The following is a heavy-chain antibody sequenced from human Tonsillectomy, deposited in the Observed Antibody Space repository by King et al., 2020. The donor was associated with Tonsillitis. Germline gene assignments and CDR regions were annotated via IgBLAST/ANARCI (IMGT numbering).Heavy chain of an antibody. CDR3: TRAYDICTGSTEHDNFDY. V-gene: IGHV3-21*01. CDR2: ISSSSGYI. CDR1: GFTFSSYS. Sequence: VQLVESGGGLVKPGGSLRLSCAASGFTFSSYSMDWVRQAPGKGLEWVSYISSSSGYIYYADSVKGRFTISRDNAKNSLYLQLNSLRAEDTAVYYCTRAYDICTGSTEHDNFDYWGQGTLVTVSS. J-gene: IGHJ4*02. D-gene: IGHD3-9*01.